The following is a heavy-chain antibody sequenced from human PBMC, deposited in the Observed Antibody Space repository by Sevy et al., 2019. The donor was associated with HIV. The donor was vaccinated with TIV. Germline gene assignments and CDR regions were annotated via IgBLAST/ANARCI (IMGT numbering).Heavy chain of an antibody. Sequence: GGSLRLSCAASGFTFSSYAMSWVRQAPGKGLEWVSAISGSGGSTYYADSVKGRFTISRDNSKNTLYLQMNSLRAEDTAVYYCGMGGFYGSGSYYIGYYYYGMDVWGQGTTVNVSS. J-gene: IGHJ6*02. CDR2: ISGSGGST. CDR3: GMGGFYGSGSYYIGYYYYGMDV. CDR1: GFTFSSYA. D-gene: IGHD3-10*01. V-gene: IGHV3-23*01.